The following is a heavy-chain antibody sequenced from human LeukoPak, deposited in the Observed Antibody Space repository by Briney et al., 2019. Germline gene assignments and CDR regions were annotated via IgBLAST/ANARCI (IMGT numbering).Heavy chain of an antibody. CDR3: ARDRYSYGPYYYYGMDV. J-gene: IGHJ6*02. D-gene: IGHD5-18*01. CDR1: GYTFTSYG. Sequence: GASVKVSCKASGYTFTSYGISWVRQAPGQGLEWMGWISAYNGNTNYAQKLQGRVTMTTDTSTSTAYMELRSLRSDDTAVYYCARDRYSYGPYYYYGMDVWGQGTTVTVSS. V-gene: IGHV1-18*01. CDR2: ISAYNGNT.